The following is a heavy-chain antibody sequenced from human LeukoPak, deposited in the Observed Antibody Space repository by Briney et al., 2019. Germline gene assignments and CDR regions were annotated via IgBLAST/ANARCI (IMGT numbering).Heavy chain of an antibody. V-gene: IGHV3-30*18. Sequence: GRSLRLSCAASGFTFSSYGMHWVRQAPGKGLEWVAVISYDGSNKYYADSVKGRFTISRDNSKNTLYLQMNSLRAEDTAVYHCAKGHWGDYYDYWGQGTLVTVSS. J-gene: IGHJ4*02. CDR1: GFTFSSYG. D-gene: IGHD3-16*01. CDR3: AKGHWGDYYDY. CDR2: ISYDGSNK.